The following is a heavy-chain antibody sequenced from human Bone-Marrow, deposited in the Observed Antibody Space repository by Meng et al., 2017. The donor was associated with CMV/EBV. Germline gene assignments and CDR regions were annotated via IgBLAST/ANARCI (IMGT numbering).Heavy chain of an antibody. D-gene: IGHD2-2*01. J-gene: IGHJ4*02. Sequence: SETLSLTCTVSGYSISSGYYWGWIRQPPGKGLEWIGEINHSGSTNYNPSLKSRVTISVDTSKNQFSLKLSSVTAADTAVYYCARVPIVVVPAATIWGGLDYWGQGTLVTVSS. CDR1: GYSISSGYY. CDR3: ARVPIVVVPAATIWGGLDY. CDR2: INHSGST. V-gene: IGHV4-38-2*02.